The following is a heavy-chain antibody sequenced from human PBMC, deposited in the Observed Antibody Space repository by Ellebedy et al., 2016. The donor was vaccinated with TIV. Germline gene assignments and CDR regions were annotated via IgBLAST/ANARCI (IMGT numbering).Heavy chain of an antibody. J-gene: IGHJ4*02. D-gene: IGHD2-21*02. CDR1: GFSLTNLIMG. CDR3: VRALKYCGGDCTYKFDF. V-gene: IGHV2-26*01. Sequence: SGPTLVKPKETLTLTCTVSGFSLTNLIMGVSWIRQPPGKALEWLAHIFSNDEKSYSTSLEARLSISKDTAKSQVVLTLANMDPVDTATYYCVRALKYCGGDCTYKFDFWGQGALVTVSS. CDR2: IFSNDEK.